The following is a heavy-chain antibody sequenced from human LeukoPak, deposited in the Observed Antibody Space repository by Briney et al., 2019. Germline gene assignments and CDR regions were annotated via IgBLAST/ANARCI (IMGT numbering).Heavy chain of an antibody. CDR3: ARSPYCSSTSCYYWFDP. J-gene: IGHJ5*02. Sequence: ASVKVSCKASGYTFTGYYMHWVRQAPGQGLEWMGWINPNSGGTNYAQKFQGWVTMTRDTSISTAYMELSRLRSDDTAVYYCARSPYCSSTSCYYWFDPLGQGTLVTVSS. V-gene: IGHV1-2*04. CDR2: INPNSGGT. D-gene: IGHD2-2*01. CDR1: GYTFTGYY.